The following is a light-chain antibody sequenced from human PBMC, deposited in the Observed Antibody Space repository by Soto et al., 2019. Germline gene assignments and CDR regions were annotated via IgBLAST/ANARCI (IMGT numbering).Light chain of an antibody. Sequence: IELTQSPDTLSLSPGERATLSCRASQTVSSDYLAWYQQKPGQAPRLLIYGASTMATGIPDRFSGSGSVTDFTLTITTLEPEDFVLYYCRQYGNSRWMYTFGRGTKVVIK. CDR2: GAS. CDR3: RQYGNSRWMYT. CDR1: QTVSSDY. J-gene: IGKJ2*01. V-gene: IGKV3-20*01.